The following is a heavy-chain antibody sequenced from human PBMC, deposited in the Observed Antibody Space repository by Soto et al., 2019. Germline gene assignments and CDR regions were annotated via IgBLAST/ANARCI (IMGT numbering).Heavy chain of an antibody. V-gene: IGHV4-59*08. D-gene: IGHD3-22*01. CDR2: IYYSGST. Sequence: PSETLSLTCTASGGSISSYYWSWIRQPPGKGLEWIGYIYYSGSTNYNPSLKSRVTISVDTSKNQFSLKLSSVTAADTAVYYCARHREFYDSSGYYYFDYWGQGTLVTVSS. CDR1: GGSISSYY. J-gene: IGHJ4*02. CDR3: ARHREFYDSSGYYYFDY.